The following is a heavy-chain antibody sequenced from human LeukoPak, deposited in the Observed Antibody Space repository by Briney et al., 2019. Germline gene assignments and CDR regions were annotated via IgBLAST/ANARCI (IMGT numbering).Heavy chain of an antibody. D-gene: IGHD3-10*01. CDR2: IYYSGST. Sequence: SETLSLTCAVYGGSFSGYYWGWIRQPPGKGLEWIGSIYYSGSTYYNPSLKSRVTISVDTSKNQFSLKLSSVTAADTAVYYCARDHVDSRGNWFDPWGQGTLVTVSS. J-gene: IGHJ5*02. V-gene: IGHV4-34*01. CDR1: GGSFSGYY. CDR3: ARDHVDSRGNWFDP.